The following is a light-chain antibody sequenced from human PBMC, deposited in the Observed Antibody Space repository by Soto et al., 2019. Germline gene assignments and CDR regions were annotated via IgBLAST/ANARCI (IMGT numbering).Light chain of an antibody. CDR1: SSDVGSYNL. J-gene: IGLJ2*01. Sequence: QSALTQPASVSGSPGQSIIISCTGTSSDVGSYNLVSWYQQHPGKAPKLMIYEGSKRPSGVSNRFSGSKSGNTASLTISGLQAEDEADYYCCSYAGSSIHVVFGGGTKLTVL. CDR3: CSYAGSSIHVV. CDR2: EGS. V-gene: IGLV2-23*01.